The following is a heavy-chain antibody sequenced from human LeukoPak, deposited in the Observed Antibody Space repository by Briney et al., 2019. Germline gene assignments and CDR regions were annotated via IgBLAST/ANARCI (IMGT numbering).Heavy chain of an antibody. Sequence: ASVKVSCKASGGTFSSYAISWVRQAPGQGLEWMGGIILIFGTANYAQKFQGRVTITADESTSTAYMELSSLRSEDTAVYYCARDHRSYCGGDRSWFDPWGQGTLVTVSS. J-gene: IGHJ5*02. D-gene: IGHD2-21*02. CDR2: IILIFGTA. CDR3: ARDHRSYCGGDRSWFDP. V-gene: IGHV1-69*01. CDR1: GGTFSSYA.